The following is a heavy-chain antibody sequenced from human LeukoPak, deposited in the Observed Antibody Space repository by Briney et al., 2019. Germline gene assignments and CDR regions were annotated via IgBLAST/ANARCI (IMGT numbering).Heavy chain of an antibody. CDR1: GFTFTSHV. D-gene: IGHD1-1*01. CDR2: ISMIVRTT. Sequence: GRSLRLSCSASGFTFTSHVMHWVRQAPGKGLQYVSGISMIVRTTYYAGSVKGRFTISRDSSKNTVYLQMNSLTAEDTAVYYCVREGLERRTNFDYWGQGTLVSVSS. CDR3: VREGLERRTNFDY. J-gene: IGHJ4*02. V-gene: IGHV3-64D*06.